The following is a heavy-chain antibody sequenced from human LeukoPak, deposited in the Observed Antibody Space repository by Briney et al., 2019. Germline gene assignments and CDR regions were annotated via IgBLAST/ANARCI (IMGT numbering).Heavy chain of an antibody. J-gene: IGHJ4*02. CDR1: GFTFSSYE. CDR2: ISSSGSTI. V-gene: IGHV3-48*03. Sequence: GGSLRLSCAASGFTFSSYEMNWVRQAPGKGLEWVSYISSSGSTIYYADSVKGRFTISRDNAKNSLYLQMNSLRAEDTALYYCAKGLERESRLDSWGQGTLVTVSS. D-gene: IGHD1-1*01. CDR3: AKGLERESRLDS.